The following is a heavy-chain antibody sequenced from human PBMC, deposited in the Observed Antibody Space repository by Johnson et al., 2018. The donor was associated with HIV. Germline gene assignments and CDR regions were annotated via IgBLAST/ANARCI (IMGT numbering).Heavy chain of an antibody. CDR3: ARESNGDYVAFDI. CDR2: IWHDGSNK. J-gene: IGHJ3*02. CDR1: GFTFSSYG. V-gene: IGHV3-33*01. Sequence: QVQLVESGGGVVQPGRSLRLSCAASGFTFSSYGMHWVLQAPGKGLEWVAVIWHDGSNKYYADSVKGRFTISRDDSRNTLHLQMNSLRAEDTAVYYCARESNGDYVAFDIWGQGTMVTVSS. D-gene: IGHD4-17*01.